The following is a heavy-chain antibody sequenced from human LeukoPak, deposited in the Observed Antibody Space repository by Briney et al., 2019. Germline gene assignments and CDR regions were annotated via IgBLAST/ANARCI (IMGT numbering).Heavy chain of an antibody. CDR3: ARDRRSSGSYYFDY. J-gene: IGHJ4*02. Sequence: TGGSLRLSCAASGFTVSSNYMSWVRQAPGKGLEWVSVIYSGGSTYYADSVKGRFTISRDNSENTLYLQMNSLRAEDTAVYYCARDRRSSGSYYFDYWGQGTLVTVSS. CDR1: GFTVSSNY. CDR2: IYSGGST. V-gene: IGHV3-66*01. D-gene: IGHD6-19*01.